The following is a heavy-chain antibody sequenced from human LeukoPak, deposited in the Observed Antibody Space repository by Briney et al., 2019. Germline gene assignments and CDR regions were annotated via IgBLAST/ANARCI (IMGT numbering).Heavy chain of an antibody. CDR3: ARVTRISGSVAFDI. D-gene: IGHD5-12*01. J-gene: IGHJ3*02. V-gene: IGHV4-31*03. Sequence: PSETLSLTCTVSGVSISSGGYYWRWVRQHPGKGLEWIGYIYYSGSTYYNTSLKSRVTISVDTSKNQFSLKLSAVTAADTAVYYCARVTRISGSVAFDIWGQGTTVTVSS. CDR1: GVSISSGGYY. CDR2: IYYSGST.